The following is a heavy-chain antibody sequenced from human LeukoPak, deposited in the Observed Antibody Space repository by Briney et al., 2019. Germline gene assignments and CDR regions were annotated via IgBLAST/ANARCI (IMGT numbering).Heavy chain of an antibody. CDR2: IKSDGST. J-gene: IGHJ1*01. Sequence: GGSLRPSCAASGFTFSTYWMHWVRQAPGKGLVWVSRIKSDGSTNYAGSVKGRFTISRDNAKNTVSLQMNSLRPEDTGVYYRHWGQGTLVTVSS. CDR3: H. CDR1: GFTFSTYW. V-gene: IGHV3-74*01.